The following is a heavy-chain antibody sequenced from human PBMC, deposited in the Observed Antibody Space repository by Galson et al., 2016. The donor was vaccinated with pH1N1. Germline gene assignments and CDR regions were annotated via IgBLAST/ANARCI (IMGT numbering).Heavy chain of an antibody. CDR1: GSSISSGYY. J-gene: IGHJ1*01. D-gene: IGHD2-15*01. V-gene: IGHV4-38-2*02. CDR3: ATRMEGAALEYFRE. Sequence: SETLSLTCTVSGSSISSGYYWGWIRQPTGKGLEWIGSVFQSGSTYYNPSLKSRVTISLDTSKNQFSLKLNSVTAADTAVYYCATRMEGAALEYFREWGQGTLVTVSS. CDR2: VFQSGST.